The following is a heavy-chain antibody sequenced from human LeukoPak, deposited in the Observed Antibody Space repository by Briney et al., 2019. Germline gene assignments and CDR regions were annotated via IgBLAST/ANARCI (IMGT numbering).Heavy chain of an antibody. CDR2: IITILGIA. CDR3: ARDRYYDSSGYSRNHFDY. CDR1: GGTFSSYA. J-gene: IGHJ4*02. Sequence: ASVKVSCKASGGTFSSYAISWVRQAPGQGLEWMGRIITILGIANYAQKFQGRVTITADKSTSTAYMELSSLRSEDTAVYYCARDRYYDSSGYSRNHFDYWGQGTLVTVSS. V-gene: IGHV1-69*04. D-gene: IGHD3-22*01.